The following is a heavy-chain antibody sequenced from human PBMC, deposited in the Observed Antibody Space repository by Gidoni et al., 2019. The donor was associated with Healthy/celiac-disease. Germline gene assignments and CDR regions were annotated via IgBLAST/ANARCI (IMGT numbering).Heavy chain of an antibody. CDR2: ISWNSGSI. CDR1: GFTFDDYA. Sequence: EVQLVESGGGLVQPGRSLRLSCAASGFTFDDYAMHWVRQAPGKGLEWVSAISWNSGSIGYADSVKGRFTISRDNAKNSLYLQMNSLRAEDTALYYCAKGTWGMDVWGQGTTVTVSS. J-gene: IGHJ6*02. CDR3: AKGTWGMDV. V-gene: IGHV3-9*01.